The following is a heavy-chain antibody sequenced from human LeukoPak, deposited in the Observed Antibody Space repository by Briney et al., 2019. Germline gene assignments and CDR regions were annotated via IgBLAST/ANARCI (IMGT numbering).Heavy chain of an antibody. CDR2: ISGNGGTT. V-gene: IGHV3-23*01. J-gene: IGHJ4*02. CDR3: AGGSFHTIYLDY. D-gene: IGHD2-2*01. Sequence: QSGGLLRLCCAACGSACRNFTRRWRRQGPGKGPEWVPVISGNGGTTYYADSVKGRFTILRDNSKNPMFLQMNSLRAEDSAIYYYAGGSFHTIYLDYWGQGALVTVSS. CDR1: GSACRNFT.